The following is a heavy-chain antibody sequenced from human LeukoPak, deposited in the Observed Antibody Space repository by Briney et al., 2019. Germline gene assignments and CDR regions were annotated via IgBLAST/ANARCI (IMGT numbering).Heavy chain of an antibody. V-gene: IGHV3-23*01. CDR3: AKEEVYYDSSGYDY. CDR1: GITLSNYG. CDR2: ISDSGGRT. D-gene: IGHD3-22*01. Sequence: GGSLRLSCAVSGITLSNYGMSWVRQAPGKGLEWVAGISDSGGRTKYADSVKGRFTISRDNSKNTLYLQMNSLRAEDTAVYYCAKEEVYYDSSGYDYWGQGTLVTVSS. J-gene: IGHJ4*02.